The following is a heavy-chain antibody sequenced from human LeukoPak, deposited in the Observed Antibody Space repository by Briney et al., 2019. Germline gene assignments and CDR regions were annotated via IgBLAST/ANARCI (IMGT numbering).Heavy chain of an antibody. CDR3: ALQSTSYGDLQALDY. J-gene: IGHJ4*02. D-gene: IGHD4-17*01. CDR1: GGSINSALYY. Sequence: PSETLSLTCTVSGGSINSALYYWAWIRQTPEQQLEWIGSVSHDGITKYSPSLGGRVTISVDTSKNQFSLKLSSVTAADTAVYYCALQSTSYGDLQALDYWGQGTLVTVSS. CDR2: VSHDGIT. V-gene: IGHV4-39*07.